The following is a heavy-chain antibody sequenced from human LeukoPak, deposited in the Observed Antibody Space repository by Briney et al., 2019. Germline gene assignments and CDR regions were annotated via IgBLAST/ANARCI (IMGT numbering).Heavy chain of an antibody. D-gene: IGHD3-3*01. J-gene: IGHJ5*02. CDR1: GGTFSSYA. Sequence: ASVKVSFKASGGTFSSYAISWVRQAPGQGLEWMGGIIPIFGTANYAQKFQGRVTITADESTSTAYMELSSLRSEDTAVYYCARGCNDFWRLYKGCPFDPWGQGTLVTVSS. CDR2: IIPIFGTA. V-gene: IGHV1-69*13. CDR3: ARGCNDFWRLYKGCPFDP.